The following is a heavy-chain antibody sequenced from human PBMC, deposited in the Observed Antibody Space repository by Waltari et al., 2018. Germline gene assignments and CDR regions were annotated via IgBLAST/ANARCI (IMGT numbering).Heavy chain of an antibody. D-gene: IGHD6-19*01. CDR2: MYSDGRT. J-gene: IGHJ4*02. CDR1: GFTVRSNF. V-gene: IGHV3-66*01. CDR3: AKDAGPVAAEGDY. Sequence: EVQLLDSGGSLVQPGGSLRLSCAASGFTVRSNFMSWVRQAPGKGRGWVSLMYSDGRTYYADSVKGRFTISRDNYKNTVYLQMSRLRVEDTAVYYCAKDAGPVAAEGDYWGQGTLVTVSS.